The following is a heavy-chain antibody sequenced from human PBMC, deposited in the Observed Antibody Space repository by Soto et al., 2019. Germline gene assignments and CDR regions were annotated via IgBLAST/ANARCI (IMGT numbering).Heavy chain of an antibody. CDR2: IYYSGST. CDR3: ARRFSNHGLYWFDP. CDR1: GGTISSSSYY. Sequence: SETLSLXCTVSGGTISSSSYYWGWISQPPGKGLEWIGSIYYSGSTYYNPSLKSRVTISVDTSKNQFSLKLSSVTAADTAVYYCARRFSNHGLYWFDPWGQGTLVTVSS. J-gene: IGHJ5*02. D-gene: IGHD4-4*01. V-gene: IGHV4-39*01.